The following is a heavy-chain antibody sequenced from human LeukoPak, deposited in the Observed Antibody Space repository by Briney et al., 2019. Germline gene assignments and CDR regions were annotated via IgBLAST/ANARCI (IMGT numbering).Heavy chain of an antibody. CDR2: MWYDGSNK. CDR1: GFTFSSYG. J-gene: IGHJ4*02. Sequence: GRSLRLSCAASGFTFSSYGMHWVRQAPGKGLEWVAIMWYDGSNKYYTDSVKGRFTISRDNSKNTLYLQMNSLRAEDTAVYFCAKDRARGGTTDFDYWGQGTLVTVSS. CDR3: AKDRARGGTTDFDY. V-gene: IGHV3-33*06. D-gene: IGHD1-7*01.